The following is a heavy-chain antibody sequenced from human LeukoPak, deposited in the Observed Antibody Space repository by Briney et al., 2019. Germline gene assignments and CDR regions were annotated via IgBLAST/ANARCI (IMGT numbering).Heavy chain of an antibody. J-gene: IGHJ4*02. CDR3: ARSSGNIAASGSYLLL. CDR1: GFTFSSYN. CDR2: ISTSSSYI. Sequence: KPVGSLRLSCAASGFTFSSYNMNWVRQAPGKGLEWVSSISTSSSYIYYADSVKGRFTISRDNARKSLYLQMSPLRAEDTAVYYCARSSGNIAASGSYLLLWGQGTLVTVSS. D-gene: IGHD6-13*01. V-gene: IGHV3-21*01.